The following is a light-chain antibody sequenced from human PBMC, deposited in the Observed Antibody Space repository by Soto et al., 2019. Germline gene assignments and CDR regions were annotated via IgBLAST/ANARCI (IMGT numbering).Light chain of an antibody. CDR2: GAS. CDR1: QSIDSNY. Sequence: EIVMTQSPGTLSLSPGETVTLSCRASQSIDSNYLSWYQQKAGQAPRLLISGASTRATGIPARFSGSGSGTDFTLTISSLQAYYFAVYYCQQDYNFPFTFGQGTRVEIK. J-gene: IGKJ5*01. V-gene: IGKV3D-7*01. CDR3: QQDYNFPFT.